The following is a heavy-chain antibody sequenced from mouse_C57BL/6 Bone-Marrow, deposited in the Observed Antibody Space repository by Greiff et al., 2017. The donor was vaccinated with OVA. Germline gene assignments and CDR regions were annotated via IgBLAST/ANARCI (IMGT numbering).Heavy chain of an antibody. CDR2: INPGSGGT. CDR1: GYAFTNYL. CDR3: ARDGNYGY. D-gene: IGHD2-1*01. Sequence: VQLQQSGAELVRPGTSVKVSCKASGYAFTNYLIEWVKQRPGQGLEWIGVINPGSGGTNYNEKFKGKATLTADKSSSTAYMQLSSLTSEDSAVYFCARDGNYGYWGQGTTLTVSS. V-gene: IGHV1-54*01. J-gene: IGHJ2*01.